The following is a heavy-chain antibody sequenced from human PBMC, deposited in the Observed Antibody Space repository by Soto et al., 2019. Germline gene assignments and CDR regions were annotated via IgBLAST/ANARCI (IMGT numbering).Heavy chain of an antibody. D-gene: IGHD3-9*01. CDR2: IYYSGGT. CDR3: ARDRDDILTGYYRKERDYYFDY. J-gene: IGHJ4*02. V-gene: IGHV4-39*07. Sequence: SETLSLTCTVSGGSISSSSFYWGWIRQPPGKGLEWIGNIYYSGGTYYNPSLKSRVTISVDTSKNQFSLKLSSVTAADTAVYYCARDRDDILTGYYRKERDYYFDYWGQGTLVTV. CDR1: GGSISSSSFY.